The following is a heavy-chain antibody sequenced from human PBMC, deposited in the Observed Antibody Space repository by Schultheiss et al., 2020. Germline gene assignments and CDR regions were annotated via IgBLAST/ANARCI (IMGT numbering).Heavy chain of an antibody. CDR2: IYTSGST. CDR1: GGSFSSSIYY. J-gene: IGHJ6*03. Sequence: SLSLTCTVSGGSFSSSIYYCSWIWQPAGKGLEWIGRIYTSGSTNYNPSLKSGVTMSVDTSKNQFSLKLSSVTAAHTAVYYFSRDSGSYSYYYYYYMDVCCDGAPVTVSS. D-gene: IGHD1-26*01. V-gene: IGHV4-61*02. CDR3: SRDSGSYSYYYYYYMDV.